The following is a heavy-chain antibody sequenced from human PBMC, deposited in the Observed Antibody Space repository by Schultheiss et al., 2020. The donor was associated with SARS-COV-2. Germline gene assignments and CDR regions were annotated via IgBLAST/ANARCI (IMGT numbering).Heavy chain of an antibody. CDR3: ARGRPGYSSGWYYFDY. J-gene: IGHJ4*02. CDR1: GGSISSYY. V-gene: IGHV4-59*01. Sequence: SETLSLTCTVSGGSISSYYWSWIRQPPGKGLEWIGYIYYSGSTYYNPSLKSRVTISVDTSKNQFSLKLSSVTAADPAVYYCARGRPGYSSGWYYFDYWGQGTLVTVSS. D-gene: IGHD6-19*01. CDR2: IYYSGST.